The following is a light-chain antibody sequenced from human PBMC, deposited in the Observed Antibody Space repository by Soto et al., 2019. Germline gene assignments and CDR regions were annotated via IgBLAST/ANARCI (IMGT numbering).Light chain of an antibody. Sequence: EIVLTQSPGTLSLSPGERATLSCRASQSVSRSYLAWYQQKPGQAPSLLIYGASSRATGIPDRFSGSGSGTDFTLTISRLEPEDFAVYYCQQYGSSPLHFGGGTKVEIK. V-gene: IGKV3-20*01. J-gene: IGKJ4*01. CDR2: GAS. CDR1: QSVSRSY. CDR3: QQYGSSPLH.